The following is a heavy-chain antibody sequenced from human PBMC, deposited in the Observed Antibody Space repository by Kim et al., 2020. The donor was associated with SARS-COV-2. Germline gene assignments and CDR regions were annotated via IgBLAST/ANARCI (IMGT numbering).Heavy chain of an antibody. Sequence: SETLSLTCSASGASLSGYYHNWVRLPPGKGLEWIGYLYSSGRTNYNPSLRGRVTISVDTSKNSFSLSLNSVTPADTAIYYCARGSGYDPYFDYWGQGSLVTVSS. V-gene: IGHV4-59*01. CDR1: GASLSGYY. J-gene: IGHJ4*02. CDR2: LYSSGRT. CDR3: ARGSGYDPYFDY. D-gene: IGHD5-12*01.